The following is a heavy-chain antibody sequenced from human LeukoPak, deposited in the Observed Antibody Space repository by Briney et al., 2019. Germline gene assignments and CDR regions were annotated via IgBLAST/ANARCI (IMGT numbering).Heavy chain of an antibody. D-gene: IGHD3-16*01. J-gene: IGHJ5*02. V-gene: IGHV4-59*01. CDR2: IYYSGST. Sequence: SETLSLTCTVSGGSISSYYWNWIRQPPGKGLEWIGYIYYSGSTNYNPSLKSRVTISVDTSKNQFSLNLTSVTAADTAVYYCARFTPQGYGWGGYNRFDPWGQGTLVTVSS. CDR1: GGSISSYY. CDR3: ARFTPQGYGWGGYNRFDP.